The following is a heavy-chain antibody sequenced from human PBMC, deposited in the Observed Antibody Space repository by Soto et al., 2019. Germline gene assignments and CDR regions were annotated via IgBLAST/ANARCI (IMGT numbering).Heavy chain of an antibody. CDR1: GGTFSSYA. CDR3: ARSRYCSGGSCLYIFDY. Sequence: SVKVSCKASGGTFSSYAISWVRQAPGQGLEWMGGIIPIFGTANYAQKFQGRVTITADESTSTAYMELSSLRSEDTAVYYCARSRYCSGGSCLYIFDYWGQGTLVTAPQ. V-gene: IGHV1-69*13. CDR2: IIPIFGTA. J-gene: IGHJ4*02. D-gene: IGHD2-15*01.